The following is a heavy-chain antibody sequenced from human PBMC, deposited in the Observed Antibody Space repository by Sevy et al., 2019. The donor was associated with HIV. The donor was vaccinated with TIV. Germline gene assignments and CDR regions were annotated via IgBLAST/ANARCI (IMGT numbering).Heavy chain of an antibody. V-gene: IGHV4-59*08. CDR2: IYYNGHI. J-gene: IGHJ4*02. D-gene: IGHD1-26*01. CDR1: GGSITSLY. CDR3: AGENAWGRGYS. Sequence: SETLSLTCTVSGGSITSLYWNWIRQPPGKGLEWIANIYYNGHINYNPSLKSRFTLSIDTSKNKFSLRLSSVTAADTAMYYCAGENAWGRGYSWGQGTLVTVSS.